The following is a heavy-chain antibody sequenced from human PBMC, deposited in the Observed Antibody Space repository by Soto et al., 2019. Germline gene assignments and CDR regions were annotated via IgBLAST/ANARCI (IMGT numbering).Heavy chain of an antibody. D-gene: IGHD5-18*01. V-gene: IGHV1-69*01. J-gene: IGHJ1*01. CDR1: GATFSSYA. Sequence: QVQLVQSGAEVKKPVSSVKVSCKSSGATFSSYAISWVRQAPGQGLEWMGGIIPIFGTANYAQKFQGRVTITADESTSTAYMELSSLRSEDTAVYYCARGGIQLWPEYFQHWGQGTLVTVSS. CDR3: ARGGIQLWPEYFQH. CDR2: IIPIFGTA.